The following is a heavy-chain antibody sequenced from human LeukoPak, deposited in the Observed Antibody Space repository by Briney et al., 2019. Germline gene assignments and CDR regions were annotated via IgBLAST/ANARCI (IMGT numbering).Heavy chain of an antibody. V-gene: IGHV4-59*11. Sequence: SETLSLTCTVSGGSISSHYWSWIRQPPGKGLEWIGYIYYGGSTNYNPSLKSRVTISVDTSKNQFSLKLSSVTAADTAVYYCARDNHDFWRGAPDWFDPWGQGTLVTVSS. D-gene: IGHD3-3*01. CDR3: ARDNHDFWRGAPDWFDP. J-gene: IGHJ5*02. CDR2: IYYGGST. CDR1: GGSISSHY.